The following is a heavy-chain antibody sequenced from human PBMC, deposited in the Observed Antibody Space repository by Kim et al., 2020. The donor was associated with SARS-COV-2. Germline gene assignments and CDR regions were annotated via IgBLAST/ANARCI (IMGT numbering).Heavy chain of an antibody. V-gene: IGHV3-21*06. CDR1: GFTLSGYT. Sequence: GGTLRLSCAASGFTLSGYTMHWVRQAPGKGLEWFYSISTSSTSINYADSVKGRFTISRDNAKNLLFLQMASLRGDDTAVYYCVREGTTAYNFLDPWGQGTLVTVSS. CDR3: VREGTTAYNFLDP. CDR2: ISTSSTSI. J-gene: IGHJ5*02. D-gene: IGHD4-4*01.